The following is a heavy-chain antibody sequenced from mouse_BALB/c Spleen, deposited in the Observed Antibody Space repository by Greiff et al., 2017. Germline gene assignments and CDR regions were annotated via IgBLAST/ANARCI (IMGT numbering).Heavy chain of an antibody. CDR3: ARENTTAPAWFAY. J-gene: IGHJ3*01. CDR1: GFTFSSYA. Sequence: EVMLVESGGGLVKPGGSLKLSCAASGFTFSSYAMSWVRQSPEKRLEWVAEISSGGSYTYYPDTVTGRFTISRVNAKNTLYLEMSSLRSEDTAMYYCARENTTAPAWFAYWGQGTLVTVSA. D-gene: IGHD1-2*01. V-gene: IGHV5-9-4*01. CDR2: ISSGGSYT.